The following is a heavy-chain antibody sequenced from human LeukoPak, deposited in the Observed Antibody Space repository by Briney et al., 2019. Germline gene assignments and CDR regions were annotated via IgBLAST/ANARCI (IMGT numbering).Heavy chain of an antibody. CDR1: GFIFHDYV. Sequence: PGRSLRLSCTASGFIFHDYVMHWVRQAPGKGLEWVSGITWNSGNIGYADSVKGRFTISRDNAKNSLYLQMNSLRAEDTALYYCATNGGGKSGSGNFDYWGQGTLVTASS. V-gene: IGHV3-9*01. CDR3: ATNGGGKSGSGNFDY. CDR2: ITWNSGNI. J-gene: IGHJ4*02. D-gene: IGHD3-16*01.